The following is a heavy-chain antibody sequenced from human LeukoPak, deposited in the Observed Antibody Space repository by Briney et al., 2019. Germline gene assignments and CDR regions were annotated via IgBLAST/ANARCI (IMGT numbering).Heavy chain of an antibody. V-gene: IGHV3-30*02. J-gene: IGHJ3*02. CDR1: GFSFSSYG. Sequence: GGSLRLSCAGSGFSFSSYGMHWVRQAPGKGLEWMAFIRSDGSNKYYADSVKGRFTISRDNAKNTLYLQMNSLRAEDTAVYYCARRGAVANAFDIWGQGTMVTVSS. CDR2: IRSDGSNK. D-gene: IGHD6-19*01. CDR3: ARRGAVANAFDI.